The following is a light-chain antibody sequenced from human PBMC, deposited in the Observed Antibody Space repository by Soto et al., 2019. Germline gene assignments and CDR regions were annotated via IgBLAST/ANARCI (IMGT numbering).Light chain of an antibody. V-gene: IGLV2-14*01. CDR1: STDIGTYNS. CDR3: CSYTTTSAPV. J-gene: IGLJ3*02. Sequence: QSALTQPASVSGSPGRSVTISCTGTSTDIGTYNSVSWYQHHPGKAPKLLIFEVIDRPSGVSDRFSGSKSSNTASLTISSLQIEDEADYYCCSYTTTSAPVFGGGTKLTVL. CDR2: EVI.